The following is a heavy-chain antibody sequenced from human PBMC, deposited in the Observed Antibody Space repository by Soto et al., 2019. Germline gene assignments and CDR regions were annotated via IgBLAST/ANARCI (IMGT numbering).Heavy chain of an antibody. CDR3: ARGNWNYVYYYYYGMDV. D-gene: IGHD1-7*01. V-gene: IGHV1-69*02. CDR2: IIPILGIA. CDR1: GGTFSSYT. J-gene: IGHJ6*02. Sequence: SVKVSCKASGGTFSSYTISWVRQAPGQGLEWMGRIIPILGIANYAQKFQGRVTITRDTSASTAYMELSSLRSEDTAVYYCARGNWNYVYYYYYGMDVWGQGTTVTVSS.